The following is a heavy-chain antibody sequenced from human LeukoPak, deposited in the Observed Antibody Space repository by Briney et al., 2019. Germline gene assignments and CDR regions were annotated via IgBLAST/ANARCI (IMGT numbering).Heavy chain of an antibody. Sequence: GASVKVSCKASGYTFTSYGISWVGQAPGQGREWMGWISDYNGKRNYAQKLQGRVTMSTHTSTSTAYMELRSLRSDDTALYYCARDLYRDSLPVSWFDPWGQGTLVTVSS. CDR2: ISDYNGKR. D-gene: IGHD4-11*01. CDR3: ARDLYRDSLPVSWFDP. CDR1: GYTFTSYG. V-gene: IGHV1-18*01. J-gene: IGHJ5*02.